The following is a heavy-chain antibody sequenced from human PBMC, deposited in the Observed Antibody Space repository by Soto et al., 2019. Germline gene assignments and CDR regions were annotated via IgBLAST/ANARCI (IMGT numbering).Heavy chain of an antibody. Sequence: VGSLRLSCTAAGCNFSDHVMSWVRQATGRGLELVSAISGGGSRTFYAHSVKGRFVISRSNSKNTIHLQLDSLRAEDTAVYFCAGVHILQLETIFEYWGQGALVTVS. V-gene: IGHV3-23*01. CDR2: ISGGGSRT. J-gene: IGHJ4*02. CDR1: GCNFSDHV. CDR3: AGVHILQLETIFEY. D-gene: IGHD1-1*01.